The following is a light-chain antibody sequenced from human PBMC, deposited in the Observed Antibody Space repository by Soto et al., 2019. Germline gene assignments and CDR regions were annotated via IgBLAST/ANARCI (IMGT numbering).Light chain of an antibody. J-gene: IGKJ1*01. V-gene: IGKV1-5*03. CDR3: QHYNSYGT. CDR2: KAS. CDR1: QSITSW. Sequence: DIQMTQSPSTLSASVGDRVTIICRASQSITSWLAWYQQKPGKAPKLLIYKASSLESGVPSRFSGSGSGTEFTLTISSLQPDDFATYYCQHYNSYGTFGQGTKVDIK.